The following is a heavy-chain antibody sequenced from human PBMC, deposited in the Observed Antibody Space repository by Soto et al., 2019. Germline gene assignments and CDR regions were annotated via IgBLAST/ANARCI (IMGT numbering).Heavy chain of an antibody. CDR1: GFTFSDYE. V-gene: IGHV3-48*03. CDR2: ISLSGTTI. CDR3: AREGGFDWFYP. J-gene: IGHJ5*02. Sequence: QPGGSLRLSCAASGFTFSDYEMNWVRQAPGKGLEWVSYISLSGTTIHYADSVKGRFTISRDNAKNSVYLQMNSLRVEDTAIYYCAREGGFDWFYPWGQGTLVTVSS.